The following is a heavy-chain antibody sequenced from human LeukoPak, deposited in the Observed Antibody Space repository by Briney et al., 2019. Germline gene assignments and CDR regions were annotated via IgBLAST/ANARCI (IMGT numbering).Heavy chain of an antibody. CDR2: ISSSGDST. CDR1: GFTFSSYA. V-gene: IGHV3-23*01. CDR3: AKIRACTTTSCYRTYGMDV. D-gene: IGHD2-2*01. J-gene: IGHJ6*02. Sequence: SGGSLRLSCAASGFTFSSYAMTWVRRSPGKGLEWVSVISSSGDSTYYADSVKGRFTISRDTSKNTLYLQMNSLRAEDTAVYYCAKIRACTTTSCYRTYGMDVWGQGTTVTVSS.